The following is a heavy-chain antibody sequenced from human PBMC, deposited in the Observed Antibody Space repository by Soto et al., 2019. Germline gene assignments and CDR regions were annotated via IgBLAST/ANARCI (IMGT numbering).Heavy chain of an antibody. CDR3: AYGTLSYYFDY. J-gene: IGHJ4*02. CDR1: GFTFGSYG. V-gene: IGHV3-33*01. CDR2: IWHDGSDK. D-gene: IGHD3-10*01. Sequence: QVQLVESGGGVVQPGRSLKLACVASGFTFGSYGMHWVRQAPGKGLEWVAIIWHDGSDKYYGDSVKGRFTISRDNSKNTLYLQMNPLRAEDTAVYYCAYGTLSYYFDYWGQGTLVTVSS.